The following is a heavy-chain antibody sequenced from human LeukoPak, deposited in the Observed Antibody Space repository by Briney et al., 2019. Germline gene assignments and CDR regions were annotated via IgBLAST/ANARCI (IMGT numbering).Heavy chain of an antibody. CDR3: AKGDYYDLDY. CDR2: ITSGVGIT. CDR1: GFTVSTNC. J-gene: IGHJ4*02. Sequence: GGSLRLSCAASGFTVSTNCMTWVRQAPGKGLEWVSIITSGVGITYYADSVKGRFTISRDNSRNTLYLQMNSLRAEDTAVYYCAKGDYYDLDYWGQGTLVTVSS. V-gene: IGHV3-53*01. D-gene: IGHD3-22*01.